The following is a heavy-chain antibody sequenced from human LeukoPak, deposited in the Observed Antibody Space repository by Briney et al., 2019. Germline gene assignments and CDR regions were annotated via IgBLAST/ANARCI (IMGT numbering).Heavy chain of an antibody. J-gene: IGHJ4*02. Sequence: SETLSLTCTVSGASITSYYWSWNRQPPGKGLEWIGYIYYSGSTNYNPSLKSRVTISVDTSKNQFSLKLSSVTAADTAVYYCARFVRRGYDYFDYWGQGTLVTVSS. V-gene: IGHV4-59*01. CDR2: IYYSGST. D-gene: IGHD3-16*01. CDR1: GASITSYY. CDR3: ARFVRRGYDYFDY.